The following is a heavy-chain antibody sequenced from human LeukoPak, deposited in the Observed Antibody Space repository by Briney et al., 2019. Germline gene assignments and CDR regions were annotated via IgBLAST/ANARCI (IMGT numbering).Heavy chain of an antibody. J-gene: IGHJ4*02. CDR3: AKGRWGLLSSMFDY. CDR1: GFTFSSYA. CDR2: ISGSDTNT. V-gene: IGHV3-23*01. Sequence: GGSLRLSCAASGFTFSSYAMNWVRQAPGKGLEWLSRISGSDTNTYYAGSLKGRFTISRDNSKNTLYLKMNSLRDEDTAIYYCAKGRWGLLSSMFDYWGQGTLVTVSS. D-gene: IGHD3-16*01.